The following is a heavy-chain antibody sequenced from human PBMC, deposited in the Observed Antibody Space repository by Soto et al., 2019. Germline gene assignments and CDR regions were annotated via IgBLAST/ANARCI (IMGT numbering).Heavy chain of an antibody. CDR3: ARAPWLVSPFDY. CDR1: GDSVSSNSAA. CDR2: TYYRSKWYN. J-gene: IGHJ4*02. Sequence: QALSLPSAISGDSVSSNSAAWNLIRHSPSRGLEWLGRTYYRSKWYNDYAVSVKSRITINPDTSKNQFSLQLNSVTPEDTAVYYCARAPWLVSPFDYWGQGTLVTVSS. V-gene: IGHV6-1*01. D-gene: IGHD6-19*01.